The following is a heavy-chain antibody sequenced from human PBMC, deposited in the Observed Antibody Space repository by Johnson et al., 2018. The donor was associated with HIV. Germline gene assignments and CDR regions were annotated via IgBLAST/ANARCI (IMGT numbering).Heavy chain of an antibody. CDR3: ARERLRAGAFDI. J-gene: IGHJ3*02. D-gene: IGHD6-13*01. V-gene: IGHV3-30*02. Sequence: QVQLVESGGGVVQPGGSLRLSCAASGFTFSSYGIHWVRQAPGKGLEWVAFIRYDGSSTYYADSVKGRFTISRDNVKNTLYLQMNSLRAEDTAVYYCARERLRAGAFDIWGQGTMVTVSS. CDR2: IRYDGSST. CDR1: GFTFSSYG.